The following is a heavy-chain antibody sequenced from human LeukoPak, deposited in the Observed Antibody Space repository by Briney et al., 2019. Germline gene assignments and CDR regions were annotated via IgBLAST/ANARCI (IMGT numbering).Heavy chain of an antibody. J-gene: IGHJ4*02. V-gene: IGHV1-18*01. Sequence: ASVKVSCKASGYTFTSYGISWVRQAPGQGLEWMGWISAYNGNTNYAQKLQGRVTMTTDTSTSTAYMGLRSLRSDDTAVYYCARDGRGYCSGGSCYSSSNYWGQGTLVTVSS. CDR3: ARDGRGYCSGGSCYSSSNY. CDR2: ISAYNGNT. D-gene: IGHD2-15*01. CDR1: GYTFTSYG.